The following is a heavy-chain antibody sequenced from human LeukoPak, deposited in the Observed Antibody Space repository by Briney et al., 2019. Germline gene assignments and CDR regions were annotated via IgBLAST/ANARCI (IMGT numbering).Heavy chain of an antibody. CDR1: GFTFSSYE. CDR3: ERMHGEIDY. J-gene: IGHJ4*02. Sequence: PGGSLRLSCAASGFTFSSYEMNWVRQAPGKGLEWVSYISSSGSNIYYADSVKGRFTISRDNAKNSLYLQMNSLRAEDTAVYYCERMHGEIDYWGQGTLVTVSS. D-gene: IGHD3-10*01. CDR2: ISSSGSNI. V-gene: IGHV3-48*03.